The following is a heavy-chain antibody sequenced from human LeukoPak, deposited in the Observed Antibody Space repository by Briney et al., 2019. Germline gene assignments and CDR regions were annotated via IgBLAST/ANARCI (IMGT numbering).Heavy chain of an antibody. CDR2: IYTSGST. CDR1: GGSISSYY. Sequence: PSETLSLTCTVSGGSISSYYWTWIRQTAGKGLEWIGLIYTSGSTNSNPSLKSRVTMSVDTSKSQFSLRLSSVTAADTAVYFCAREESSGHYDYWGQGTLVTVSS. D-gene: IGHD3-22*01. CDR3: AREESSGHYDY. V-gene: IGHV4-4*07. J-gene: IGHJ4*02.